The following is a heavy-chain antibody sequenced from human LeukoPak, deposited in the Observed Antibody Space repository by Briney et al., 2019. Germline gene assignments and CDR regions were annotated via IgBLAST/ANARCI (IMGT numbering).Heavy chain of an antibody. D-gene: IGHD2-15*01. CDR1: GGSISSYY. CDR3: ARFGGLDNYFDY. V-gene: IGHV4-59*12. Sequence: PSETLSLTCTVSGGSISSYYWSWIRQPPGKGLEWIGYIYYSGSTNYNPSLKSRVTISVDTSKNQFSLKLSSVTAADTAVYYCARFGGLDNYFDYWGQGTLVTVSS. J-gene: IGHJ4*02. CDR2: IYYSGST.